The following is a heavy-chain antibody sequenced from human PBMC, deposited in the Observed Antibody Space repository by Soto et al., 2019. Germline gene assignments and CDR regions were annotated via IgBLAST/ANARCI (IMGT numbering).Heavy chain of an antibody. J-gene: IGHJ4*02. Sequence: GGSLRLSCAASGFTFSSSAMSWVRQGPGKGLEWGSAISGSVGSTYYADSVKGRFTISRDNSKNTMYLQVTSLRAEDTAVYDCAKDEHNRNYGGWYYWGQGTLVTVSS. CDR1: GFTFSSSA. CDR2: ISGSVGST. CDR3: AKDEHNRNYGGWYY. V-gene: IGHV3-23*01. D-gene: IGHD1-7*01.